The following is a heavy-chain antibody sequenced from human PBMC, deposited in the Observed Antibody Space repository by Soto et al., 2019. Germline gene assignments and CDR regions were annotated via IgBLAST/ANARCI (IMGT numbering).Heavy chain of an antibody. CDR3: ARDNYYGSGSRGRFDP. CDR1: GFTFSSYG. V-gene: IGHV3-33*01. D-gene: IGHD3-10*01. J-gene: IGHJ5*02. Sequence: GGSLRLSCAASGFTFSSYGMHWVRQAPGKGLEWVAVIWYDGSNKYYADSVKGRFTISRDNSKNTLYLQMNSLRAEDTAVYYCARDNYYGSGSRGRFDPWGQGTLVTVSS. CDR2: IWYDGSNK.